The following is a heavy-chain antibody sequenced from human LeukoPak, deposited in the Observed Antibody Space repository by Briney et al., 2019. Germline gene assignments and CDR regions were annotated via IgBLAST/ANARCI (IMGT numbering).Heavy chain of an antibody. V-gene: IGHV1-8*02. CDR1: GYTFTSYD. Sequence: GASVKVSCKASGYTFTSYDINWVRQVTGQGLEWMGWMNPKSGNTGYAQKFQGRVTMTRDTSISTAYMELSRLRSDDTAVYYCARAHLLGYAYAFDIWGQGTMVTASS. J-gene: IGHJ3*02. CDR2: MNPKSGNT. D-gene: IGHD3-16*01. CDR3: ARAHLLGYAYAFDI.